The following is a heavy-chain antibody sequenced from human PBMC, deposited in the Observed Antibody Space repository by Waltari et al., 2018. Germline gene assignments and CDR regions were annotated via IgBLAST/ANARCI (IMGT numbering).Heavy chain of an antibody. J-gene: IGHJ4*02. V-gene: IGHV1-18*01. CDR3: ARVPHRSTGWLQAPYNFDF. CDR1: GYTFTSYG. CDR2: ISVCNGHT. D-gene: IGHD6-19*01. Sequence: QVQLVQSGNEVKKPGASVKVSCKASGYTFTSYGISWVRQAPGQGLEWMGWISVCNGHTNYAQRLQVRVSMTADTSTSTSYMELRSLISDDTAVYYCARVPHRSTGWLQAPYNFDFWGQGTLVTVSS.